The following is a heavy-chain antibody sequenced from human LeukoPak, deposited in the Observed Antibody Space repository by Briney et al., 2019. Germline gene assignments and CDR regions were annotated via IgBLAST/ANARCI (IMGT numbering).Heavy chain of an antibody. Sequence: GGSLRLSCAAPGFTFSTYSMNWVRQAPGKGLEWVSYISSGSSDIYYADSVKGRFTISRDNAKNSLYLQMNSLRAEDTAVYYCARRAVAGNGNFDYWGQGTLVTVSS. D-gene: IGHD6-19*01. CDR3: ARRAVAGNGNFDY. CDR1: GFTFSTYS. J-gene: IGHJ4*02. CDR2: ISSGSSDI. V-gene: IGHV3-48*01.